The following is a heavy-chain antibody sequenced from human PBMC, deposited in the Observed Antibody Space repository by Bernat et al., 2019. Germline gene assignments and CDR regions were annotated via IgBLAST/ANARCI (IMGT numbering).Heavy chain of an antibody. D-gene: IGHD6-19*01. Sequence: QVQLVQSGAEVKKPGASVKVSCKASGYTFTSYAMHWVRQAPGQRLEWMGWINAGNGNTKYSQKFQGRVIITRDTSASTAYMELSSLRSEDTAVYYCARTLPYSSGFFGFDYWGQGTLVTVSS. CDR3: ARTLPYSSGFFGFDY. CDR1: GYTFTSYA. CDR2: INAGNGNT. V-gene: IGHV1-3*01. J-gene: IGHJ4*02.